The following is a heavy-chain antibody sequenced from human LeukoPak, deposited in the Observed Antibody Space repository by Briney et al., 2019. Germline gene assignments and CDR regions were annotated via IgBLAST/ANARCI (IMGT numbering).Heavy chain of an antibody. CDR3: ARGRSNYYGMDV. V-gene: IGHV4-59*01. D-gene: IGHD1-26*01. J-gene: IGHJ6*02. CDR2: IYYNGNT. CDR1: DGSINSYY. Sequence: SGTLSLTCSVSDGSINSYYWNWIRRPPGKGLEWIGYIYYNGNTNYSPSLKSRVTMSVDTSKNLFSLKVSSVTAADTAVYYCARGRSNYYGMDVWGQGTTVTVSS.